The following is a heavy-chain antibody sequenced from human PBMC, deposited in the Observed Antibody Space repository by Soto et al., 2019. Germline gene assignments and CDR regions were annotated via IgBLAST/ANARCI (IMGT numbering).Heavy chain of an antibody. CDR3: ARDLRKATPVTWFRSNWFDP. CDR2: ISSSSSYI. Sequence: GGSLRLSCSASGFTFSSYSMNWVRQAPGKGLEWVSSISSSSSYIYYADSVKGRFTISRDNAKNSLYLQMNSLRAEDTAVYYCARDLRKATPVTWFRSNWFDPWGQGTLVTVSS. CDR1: GFTFSSYS. J-gene: IGHJ5*02. D-gene: IGHD2-15*01. V-gene: IGHV3-21*01.